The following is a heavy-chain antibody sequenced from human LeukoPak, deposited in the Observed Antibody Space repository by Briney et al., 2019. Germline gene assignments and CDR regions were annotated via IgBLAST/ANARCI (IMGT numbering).Heavy chain of an antibody. CDR1: GYTFTNYY. J-gene: IGHJ6*03. Sequence: EASVKASCKASGYTFTNYYIHWVRQAPGQGLEWMGWINPNTGNTNFAQKFQDRVTVTRDTSITTAYIDLSRLTSDDTAVYYCARDPRTTVFGTYRYYYMDVWGKGTTVIVSS. D-gene: IGHD3-3*01. V-gene: IGHV1-2*02. CDR2: INPNTGNT. CDR3: ARDPRTTVFGTYRYYYMDV.